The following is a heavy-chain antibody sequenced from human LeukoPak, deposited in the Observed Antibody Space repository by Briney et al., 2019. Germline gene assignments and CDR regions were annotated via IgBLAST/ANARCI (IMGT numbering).Heavy chain of an antibody. J-gene: IGHJ4*02. Sequence: GGSLRLSCAASGFAFSSSWMLWVRQAPGKGLVWVSRINSDWTYTNYADSVKGRFTISRDNAKNTLYLQMNSLRAEDTAVYYCARDLSHTFDYWGQGTLVTVSS. CDR2: INSDWTYT. V-gene: IGHV3-74*01. CDR1: GFAFSSSW. CDR3: ARDLSHTFDY.